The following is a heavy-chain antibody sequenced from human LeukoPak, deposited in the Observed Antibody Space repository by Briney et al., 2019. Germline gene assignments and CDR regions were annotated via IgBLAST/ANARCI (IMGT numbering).Heavy chain of an antibody. V-gene: IGHV3-48*04. CDR3: ARETVATEFDY. CDR2: ISSSGSTI. Sequence: GGSLRLSCAASGFTFSSYAMHWVRQAPGKGLEWVSYISSSGSTIYYADSVKGRFTISRDNAKNSLYLQMNSLRAEDTAVYYCARETVATEFDYWGQGTLVIVSS. J-gene: IGHJ4*02. CDR1: GFTFSSYA. D-gene: IGHD5-12*01.